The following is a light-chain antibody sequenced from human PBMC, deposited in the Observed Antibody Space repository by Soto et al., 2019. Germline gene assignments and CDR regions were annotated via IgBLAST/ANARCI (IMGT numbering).Light chain of an antibody. Sequence: EIVLTQSPGTLSLSPGERATLSCRASQSVSSSYLAWYKQKPGQAPGLHIYCASSRPTGIPDRFSGSGSGTDFTLTISRLEPEDFAVYYCQHYGSSQLTFGGGTKVEIK. CDR2: CAS. CDR3: QHYGSSQLT. V-gene: IGKV3-20*01. CDR1: QSVSSSY. J-gene: IGKJ4*01.